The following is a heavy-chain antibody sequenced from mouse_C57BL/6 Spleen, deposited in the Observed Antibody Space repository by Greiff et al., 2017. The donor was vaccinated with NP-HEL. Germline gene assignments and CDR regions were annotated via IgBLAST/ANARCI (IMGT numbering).Heavy chain of an antibody. J-gene: IGHJ4*01. D-gene: IGHD1-1*01. V-gene: IGHV1-9*01. CDR3: ARSPYYYGSRGGAMDY. CDR2: ILPGSGST. CDR1: GYTFTGYW. Sequence: QVQLQQSGAELMKPGASVKLSCKATGYTFTGYWIEWVKQRPGHGLEWIGEILPGSGSTNYNEKFKGKATFTADTSSNTAYMQLSSLTTEDSAIYYCARSPYYYGSRGGAMDYWGQGTSVTVSS.